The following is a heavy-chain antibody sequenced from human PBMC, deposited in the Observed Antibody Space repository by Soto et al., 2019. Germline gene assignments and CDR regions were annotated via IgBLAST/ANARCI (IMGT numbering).Heavy chain of an antibody. CDR1: GYNFTDFW. D-gene: IGHD3-9*01. J-gene: IGHJ6*02. V-gene: IGHV5-51*01. CDR2: IYPGDSDT. Sequence: GEPMKIPCKGAGYNFTDFWGGRVRQMPGKGLEWMGIIYPGDSDTRYSPSFQGQVTISADKSISTAYLQWSSLKASDTAMYYCASLNYGILTGYYNPPDVWGQGTTVTVSS. CDR3: ASLNYGILTGYYNPPDV.